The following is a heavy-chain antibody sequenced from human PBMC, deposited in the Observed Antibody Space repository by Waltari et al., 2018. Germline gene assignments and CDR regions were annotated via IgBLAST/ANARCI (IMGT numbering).Heavy chain of an antibody. CDR2: INPNSGGT. D-gene: IGHD6-13*01. CDR3: ARVLQQQHPHNWFDP. J-gene: IGHJ5*02. CDR1: GYTFTGYY. Sequence: QVQLVQSGAEVKKPGASVKVSCKASGYTFTGYYMHWVRQAPGQGLEWMGWINPNSGGTNYAQKFQGRVTMTRDTSISTAYMELSRLRSDDTAVYYCARVLQQQHPHNWFDPWGQGTLVTVSS. V-gene: IGHV1-2*02.